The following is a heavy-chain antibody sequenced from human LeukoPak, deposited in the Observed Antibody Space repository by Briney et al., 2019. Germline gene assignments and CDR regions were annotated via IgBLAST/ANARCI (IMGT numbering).Heavy chain of an antibody. Sequence: PGGSLRLSCAASGFSFSNHGIHWVRQAPGKGLEWVSSISSSSTYMYYADSVKGRFTISRDNANNSLYLQMNSLRVEDTAVYYCARERGAGLSSSWVDYWGQGTLVTVSS. CDR3: ARERGAGLSSSWVDY. CDR2: ISSSSTYM. V-gene: IGHV3-21*01. J-gene: IGHJ4*02. CDR1: GFSFSNHG. D-gene: IGHD6-13*01.